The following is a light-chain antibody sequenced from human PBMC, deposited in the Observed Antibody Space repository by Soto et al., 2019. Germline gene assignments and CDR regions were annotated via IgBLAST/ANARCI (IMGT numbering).Light chain of an antibody. CDR3: QQYCNSPET. Sequence: EIVLTQSPGTLSLSPGARATLSCRASQTISSSYLAWYQQRPGQAPRLLIYAAASRTTGIPERFSGSGSATDFTLTIIRLEPEDFAVYYCQQYCNSPETFGQGTKVDIK. CDR2: AAA. CDR1: QTISSSY. V-gene: IGKV3-20*01. J-gene: IGKJ1*01.